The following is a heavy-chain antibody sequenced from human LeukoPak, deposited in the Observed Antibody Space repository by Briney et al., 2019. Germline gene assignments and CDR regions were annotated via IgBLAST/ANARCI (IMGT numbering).Heavy chain of an antibody. CDR1: GLTCSSYA. D-gene: IGHD2-15*01. CDR2: ISGSGGST. CDR3: AKDPPLGYCSGGSCYGDY. V-gene: IGHV3-23*01. J-gene: IGHJ4*02. Sequence: PGGSLRLSGAASGLTCSSYAMSWVRQAPGKGLEWGSAISGSGGSTYYADSVKGRFTISRDNSKNTLYLQMNSLRAEDTAVYYCAKDPPLGYCSGGSCYGDYWGQGTLVTVSS.